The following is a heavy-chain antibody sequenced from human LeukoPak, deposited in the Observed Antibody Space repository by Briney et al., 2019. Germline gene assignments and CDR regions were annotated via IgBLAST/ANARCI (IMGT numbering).Heavy chain of an antibody. J-gene: IGHJ4*02. Sequence: GGSLRHSCAASGFTFSSYAMSWVRQAPGKGLEWVSAISGSGGSTYYADSVKGRFTISRDNSKNTLYLQMNSLRAEDTAVYYCAKDDNYYGSGRFDYWGQGTLVTVSS. CDR1: GFTFSSYA. CDR2: ISGSGGST. V-gene: IGHV3-23*01. CDR3: AKDDNYYGSGRFDY. D-gene: IGHD3-10*01.